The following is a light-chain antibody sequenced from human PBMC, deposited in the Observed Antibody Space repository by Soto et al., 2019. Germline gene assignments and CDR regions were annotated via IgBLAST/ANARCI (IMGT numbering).Light chain of an antibody. CDR2: KAS. V-gene: IGKV1-5*03. Sequence: DIQMTQSPSTLSGSVGDRGTITCRASQTISSWLAWYQQKPVKAPKLLIYKASTLKSGVPSRFSGSGSGTEFTLTISSLQPDDFATYYCQHYNSYSEAFGQGTKVDIK. CDR1: QTISSW. CDR3: QHYNSYSEA. J-gene: IGKJ1*01.